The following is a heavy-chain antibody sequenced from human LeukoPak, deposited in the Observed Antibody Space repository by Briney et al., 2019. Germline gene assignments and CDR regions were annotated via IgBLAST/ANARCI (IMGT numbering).Heavy chain of an antibody. Sequence: KPGGSLRLSCAASGFTFSSYSMNWVRQAPGKGLEWVSSISSSSSYIYYADSVKGRFTISRDNAKNSLYLQMDSLRAEDTAVYYCARDGSDGGTFDIWGQGTMVTVSS. CDR2: ISSSSSYI. D-gene: IGHD4-23*01. CDR3: ARDGSDGGTFDI. V-gene: IGHV3-21*01. CDR1: GFTFSSYS. J-gene: IGHJ3*02.